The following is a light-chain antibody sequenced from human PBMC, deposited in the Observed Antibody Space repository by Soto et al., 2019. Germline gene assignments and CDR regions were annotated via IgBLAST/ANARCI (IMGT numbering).Light chain of an antibody. V-gene: IGKV3-11*01. CDR3: QHRSNWSA. Sequence: EIVLTQSPATMSLSPGERATLSCRTSQSVSRNLAWYQQKPGQAPRLLIYDASQRDTGIAARFSGSGSGTDFTLTISSLEPEDFALYYCQHRSNWSAFGGGTKVEIK. J-gene: IGKJ4*01. CDR1: QSVSRN. CDR2: DAS.